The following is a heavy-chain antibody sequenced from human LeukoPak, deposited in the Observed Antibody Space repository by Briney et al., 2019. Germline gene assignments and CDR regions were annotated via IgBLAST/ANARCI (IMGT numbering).Heavy chain of an antibody. CDR3: ARVRPSGWYGYYFDY. CDR2: IYYSGST. J-gene: IGHJ4*02. Sequence: SETLSLTCTVSGGSISSSSYYWGWIRQPPGKGLEWIGSIYYSGSTYYNPSLKSRVTISVDTSKNQFSLKLSSVTAADTAVYYCARVRPSGWYGYYFDYWGQGTLITVSS. D-gene: IGHD6-19*01. V-gene: IGHV4-39*07. CDR1: GGSISSSSYY.